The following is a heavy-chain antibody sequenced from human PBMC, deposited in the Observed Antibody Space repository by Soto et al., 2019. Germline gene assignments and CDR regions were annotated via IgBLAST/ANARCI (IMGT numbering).Heavy chain of an antibody. J-gene: IGHJ4*02. V-gene: IGHV4-4*02. D-gene: IGHD4-17*01. CDR3: ARGRPHYASPSRFDY. CDR1: GGSISSSNW. Sequence: QVQLQESGPGLVKPSETLSLTCTVSGGSISSSNWWSWVRQPPGKGLEWIGEIYHSGSTNYNPSLKSRVTISVDKSKNQFSLKLSSVTAADTAVYYCARGRPHYASPSRFDYWGQGTLVTVSS. CDR2: IYHSGST.